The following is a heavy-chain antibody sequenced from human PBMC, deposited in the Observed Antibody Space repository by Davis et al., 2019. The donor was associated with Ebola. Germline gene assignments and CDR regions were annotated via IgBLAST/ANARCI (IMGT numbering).Heavy chain of an antibody. J-gene: IGHJ4*02. CDR2: ISGSGRT. CDR1: DASVSGHY. V-gene: IGHV4-59*02. Sequence: PSETLSLTCTVPDASVSGHYWNWFRQPPGKGLEWIGFISGSGRTSYNPSLKSRVTISADTSKNQFSLNLSSVTAADTAVYFCSRFGEGAYWSQGTLVTVSS. D-gene: IGHD2-21*01. CDR3: SRFGEGAY.